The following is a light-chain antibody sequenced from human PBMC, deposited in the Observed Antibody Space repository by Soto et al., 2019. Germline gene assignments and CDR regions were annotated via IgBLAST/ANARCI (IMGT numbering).Light chain of an antibody. CDR2: GAS. CDR3: QQYNNWPRT. V-gene: IGKV3-15*01. CDR1: QSVSGN. Sequence: EIVMTQSPATLSVSPGERATLSCRASQSVSGNLAWYHQKPGQAPRLLIYGASTRATGIPARFSGSGSGTEFTLTIRSLQSEDFAVYYCQQYNNWPRTFGQGTKVEIK. J-gene: IGKJ1*01.